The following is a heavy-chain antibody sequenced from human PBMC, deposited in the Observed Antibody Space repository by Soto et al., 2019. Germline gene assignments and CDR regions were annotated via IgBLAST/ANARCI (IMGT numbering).Heavy chain of an antibody. CDR1: GGSISSYY. CDR3: ARDSATYCSGVSCYVAQCNWFYP. V-gene: IGHV4-59*01. Sequence: SETLSLTCTVSGGSISSYYWRWIRHPPGKGLEWIGYIYYSGSTNYNPSLKSRVTISVDTSKNQFSLKLSSVTAADTAVYYCARDSATYCSGVSCYVAQCNWFYPWGQGTLVTVSS. D-gene: IGHD2-15*01. CDR2: IYYSGST. J-gene: IGHJ5*02.